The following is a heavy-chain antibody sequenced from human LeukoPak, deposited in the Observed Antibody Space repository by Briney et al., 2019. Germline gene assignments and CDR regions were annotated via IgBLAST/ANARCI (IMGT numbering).Heavy chain of an antibody. CDR3: ARDSYYDILTGYYLY. CDR1: GGSFSGYY. J-gene: IGHJ4*02. CDR2: INHSGST. V-gene: IGHV4-34*01. D-gene: IGHD3-9*01. Sequence: SETLSLTCAVYGGSFSGYYWSWIRQPPGKGLEWIGEINHSGSTNYNPSLKSRVTISVDTSKNQFSLKLSSVTAADTAVYYCARDSYYDILTGYYLYWGQGTLVTVSS.